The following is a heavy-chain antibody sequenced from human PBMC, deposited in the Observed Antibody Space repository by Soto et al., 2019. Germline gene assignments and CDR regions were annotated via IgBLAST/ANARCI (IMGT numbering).Heavy chain of an antibody. J-gene: IGHJ1*01. CDR2: SIHSGGT. Sequence: EVQLLESGGGLVQPGGSLRLSCAASGFTFSNFAMSWVRQAPGKGLEWVSSIHSGGTYYAGSVRGRFTISRDDSRGTLSLQMNSLRAEDTAVYYCAKATHNAEGGYCGRISCAAEYFQNWGQGTLVSVSS. D-gene: IGHD2-2*01. CDR3: AKATHNAEGGYCGRISCAAEYFQN. CDR1: GFTFSNFA. V-gene: IGHV3-23*03.